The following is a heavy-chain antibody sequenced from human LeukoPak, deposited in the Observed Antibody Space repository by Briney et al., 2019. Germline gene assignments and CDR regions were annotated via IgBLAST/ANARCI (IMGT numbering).Heavy chain of an antibody. V-gene: IGHV4-39*07. Sequence: RPSETLSLTCTVSGGSIRSSTYYWGWIRQPPGKGLEWIGSIFYSGSTYYNPSLKSRATISVDTSKNQFSLKLSSVTAADTAVYYCARRHLDAATWFDPWGQGTLVTVSS. CDR3: ARRHLDAATWFDP. CDR1: GGSIRSSTYY. J-gene: IGHJ5*02. D-gene: IGHD3/OR15-3a*01. CDR2: IFYSGST.